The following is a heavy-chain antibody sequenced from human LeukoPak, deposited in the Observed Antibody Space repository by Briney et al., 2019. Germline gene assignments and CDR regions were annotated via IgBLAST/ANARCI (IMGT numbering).Heavy chain of an antibody. V-gene: IGHV3-15*01. D-gene: IGHD1-1*01. J-gene: IGHJ4*02. CDR2: IKSKADGGTT. Sequence: PGESLRLSCAASXFNFTNALVSWVRRAPGKGLEWLGRIKSKADGGTTVHAAPVKDRFAMSRDDSKNTLYLQINSLKAEDTAVYYCVDPPTSLWGQGILVTVSS. CDR3: VDPPTSL. CDR1: XFNFTNAL.